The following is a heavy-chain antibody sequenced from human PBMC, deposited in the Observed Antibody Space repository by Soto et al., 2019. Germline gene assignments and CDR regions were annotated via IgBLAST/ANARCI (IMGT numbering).Heavy chain of an antibody. CDR2: MYSGGTT. J-gene: IGHJ3*02. D-gene: IGHD2-21*02. V-gene: IGHV3-53*04. CDR1: GFIVSSNY. CDR3: ARVAGDDRLDI. Sequence: EVQLVESGGGLVQPGGSLRLSCAASGFIVSSNYMTWVRQAPGKGLEWVSIMYSGGTTYYAESVKGRFTISRHISKNTLDLQMNTLRFEDRAVYYCARVAGDDRLDIWGPGTMVTVSS.